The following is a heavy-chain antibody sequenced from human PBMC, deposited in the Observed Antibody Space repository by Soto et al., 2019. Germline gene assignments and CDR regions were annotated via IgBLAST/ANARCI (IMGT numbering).Heavy chain of an antibody. CDR3: ARAPSWWYFDL. CDR2: INAGNGNT. CDR1: GYTFTSYA. V-gene: IGHV1-3*05. J-gene: IGHJ2*01. Sequence: QVQLVQSRAEEKKPGASVKVSCKASGYTFTSYAMHWVRQAPGQRLEWMRWINAGNGNTKYSQKFQGIVTITRYTSASTAYMELSSLRSEDTAVYYCARAPSWWYFDLWGRGTLVTVSS.